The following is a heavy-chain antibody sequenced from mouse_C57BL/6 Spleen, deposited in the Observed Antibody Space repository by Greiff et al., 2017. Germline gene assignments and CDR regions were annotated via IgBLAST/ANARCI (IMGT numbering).Heavy chain of an antibody. D-gene: IGHD1-1*01. CDR1: GFNIKDDY. V-gene: IGHV14-4*01. J-gene: IGHJ4*01. Sequence: EVQLKQSGAELVRPGASVKLSCTASGFNIKDDYMHWVKQRPEQGLEWIGWIDPENGDTEYASKFQGKATITADTSSNTAYLQLSSLTSEDTAVYYCTTLYGSPAYYAMDYWGQGTSVTVSS. CDR2: IDPENGDT. CDR3: TTLYGSPAYYAMDY.